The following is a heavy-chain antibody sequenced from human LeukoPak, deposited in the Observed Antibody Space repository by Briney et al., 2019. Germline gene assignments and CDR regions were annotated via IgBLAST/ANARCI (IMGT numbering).Heavy chain of an antibody. Sequence: PGGSLRLSCAASGFTFDDYGMSWVRQAPGKGLEWVSGINWNGGSTGYADSVKGRFTIPRDNGKNSLYLQMNSLRAEDTAVYYCARGSPMLRGRPFDYWGQGTLVTVSS. CDR1: GFTFDDYG. J-gene: IGHJ4*02. D-gene: IGHD3-10*01. CDR2: INWNGGST. CDR3: ARGSPMLRGRPFDY. V-gene: IGHV3-20*04.